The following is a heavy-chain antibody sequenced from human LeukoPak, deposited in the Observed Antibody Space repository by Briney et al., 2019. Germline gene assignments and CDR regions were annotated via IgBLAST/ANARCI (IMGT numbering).Heavy chain of an antibody. CDR3: ARDRYGQRIFDY. D-gene: IGHD3-16*02. CDR1: GFTFSSYSMN. J-gene: IGHJ4*02. V-gene: IGHV4-59*05. CDR2: IYYSGST. Sequence: PGGSLRLSCAASGFTFSSYSMNWVRQAPGKGLEWIGSIYYSGSTYYNPSLKSRVTISVDTSKNQFSLKLSSVTAADTAVYYCARDRYGQRIFDYWGQGTLVTVSS.